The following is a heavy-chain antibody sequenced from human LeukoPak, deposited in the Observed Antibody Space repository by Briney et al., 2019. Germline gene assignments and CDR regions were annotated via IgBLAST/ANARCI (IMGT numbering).Heavy chain of an antibody. V-gene: IGHV4-30-2*01. CDR2: IYHSGST. CDR1: VDSTGIRGYS. D-gene: IGHD6-13*01. Sequence: PSQTLSLTCAVSVDSTGIRGYSWSWIRQPPGKGLEWIGYIYHSGSTYYNPSLKSRVTISVDRSKNQYSLKLSSVTAADMAVYYWDGMEAAAGNFDYWGQGTLVTVSS. CDR3: DGMEAAAGNFDY. J-gene: IGHJ4*02.